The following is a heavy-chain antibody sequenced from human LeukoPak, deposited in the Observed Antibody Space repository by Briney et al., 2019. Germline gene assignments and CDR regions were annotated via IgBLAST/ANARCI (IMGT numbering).Heavy chain of an antibody. D-gene: IGHD1-1*01. V-gene: IGHV3-7*01. CDR3: ARSTAGLDY. J-gene: IGHJ4*02. Sequence: PGGPLRLSCAASGFTFSNYWMGWVRQAPGKGLEWVANIRQDGSEKYYVDSMRGRFTISRDNAKNSLYLQMSSLRAEDTAVYYCARSTAGLDYWGQGTLVTVSS. CDR1: GFTFSNYW. CDR2: IRQDGSEK.